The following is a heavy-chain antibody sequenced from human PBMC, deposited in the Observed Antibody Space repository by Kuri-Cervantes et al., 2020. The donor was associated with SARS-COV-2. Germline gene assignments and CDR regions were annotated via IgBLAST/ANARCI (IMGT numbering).Heavy chain of an antibody. CDR1: GYTFTGYY. V-gene: IGHV1-2*04. J-gene: IGHJ6*02. CDR3: ARGMVRGVIQYYYYGMDV. CDR2: INPNSGGT. Sequence: ASVKVSCKASGYTFTGYYMHWVRQAPGQGLEWMGWINPNSGGTNYAQKFQGWVTMTRDTSISTVYMELSRLRSDDTAVYYCARGMVRGVIQYYYYGMDVRGQGTTVTVSS. D-gene: IGHD3-10*01.